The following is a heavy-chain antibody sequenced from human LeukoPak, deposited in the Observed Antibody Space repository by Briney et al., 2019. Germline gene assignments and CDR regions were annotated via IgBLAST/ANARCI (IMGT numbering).Heavy chain of an antibody. D-gene: IGHD4-17*01. Sequence: GASVKVSCKASGYTFTSYGISWVRQAPGQGLEWVGWISGYTGNTNYAQKLQGRVTMTTDTSTSTAYMDLGSLRSDDTAVYYCARGSYYGDPRRYFDYWGQGTLVTVSS. J-gene: IGHJ4*02. CDR1: GYTFTSYG. CDR2: ISGYTGNT. CDR3: ARGSYYGDPRRYFDY. V-gene: IGHV1-18*01.